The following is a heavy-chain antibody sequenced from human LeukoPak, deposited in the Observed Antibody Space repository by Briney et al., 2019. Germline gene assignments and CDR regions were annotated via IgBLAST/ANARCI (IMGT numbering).Heavy chain of an antibody. D-gene: IGHD3-9*01. Sequence: ASVKVSCKASGYTFTSYAMNWVRQAPGQGLEWMGWINTNTGNPTYAQGLTGRFVFSLDTSVSTAYLQISSLKAEDTAVYYCARGPYDILTGYYTDWYFDLWGRGTLVTVSS. V-gene: IGHV7-4-1*02. CDR3: ARGPYDILTGYYTDWYFDL. CDR2: INTNTGNP. J-gene: IGHJ2*01. CDR1: GYTFTSYA.